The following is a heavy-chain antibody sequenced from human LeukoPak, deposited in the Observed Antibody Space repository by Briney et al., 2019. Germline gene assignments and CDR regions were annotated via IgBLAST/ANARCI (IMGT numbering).Heavy chain of an antibody. CDR2: IHYDGNNK. CDR1: GFSFSSSA. V-gene: IGHV3-30*02. D-gene: IGHD3-22*01. J-gene: IGHJ3*02. CDR3: ARASGYYAFDI. Sequence: GGSLRLSCAASGFSFSSSAMHWVRQAPGKGLDWVAFIHYDGNNKYYADSVKGRFTISRDNAKNSLYLQMNSLRAEDTAVYYCARASGYYAFDIWGQGTMVTVSS.